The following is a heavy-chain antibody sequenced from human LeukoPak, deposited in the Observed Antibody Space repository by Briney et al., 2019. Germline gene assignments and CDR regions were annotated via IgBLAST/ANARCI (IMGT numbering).Heavy chain of an antibody. Sequence: SQTLSLTCAVSGGSISSGGYSWSWIRQPPGKGLEWIGYIYHSGSTYYNSSLKSRVTISVDRSKNQFSLKLSSVTAADTAVYYCARGGTYTYYYDSSGYNFDYWGQGTLVTVSS. D-gene: IGHD3-22*01. V-gene: IGHV4-30-2*01. J-gene: IGHJ4*02. CDR1: GGSISSGGYS. CDR2: IYHSGST. CDR3: ARGGTYTYYYDSSGYNFDY.